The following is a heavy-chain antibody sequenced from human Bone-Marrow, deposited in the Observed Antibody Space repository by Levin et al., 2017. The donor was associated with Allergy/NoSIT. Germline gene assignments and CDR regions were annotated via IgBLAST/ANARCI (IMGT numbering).Heavy chain of an antibody. CDR1: GASINSTNYY. J-gene: IGHJ5*02. CDR2: IYYNSYT. Sequence: SQTLSLTCTVSGASINSTNYYWGWIRQPPGKGLEWIGTIYYNSYTYYHPSLKSRVTISKDTSKNQFSLKLSSVTAADTAVYYCARLADNWNVNWFDPWGQGTLVTVSS. V-gene: IGHV4-39*07. CDR3: ARLADNWNVNWFDP. D-gene: IGHD1-20*01.